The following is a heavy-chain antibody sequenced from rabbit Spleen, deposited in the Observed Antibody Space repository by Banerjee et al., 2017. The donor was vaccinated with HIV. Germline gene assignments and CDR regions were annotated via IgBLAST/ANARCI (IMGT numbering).Heavy chain of an antibody. CDR3: VRDQAGDADYGPYYLNL. V-gene: IGHV1S45*01. J-gene: IGHJ4*01. D-gene: IGHD2-1*01. Sequence: QQRLVESGGGLVKPEGSLTLTCTTSGFSFSSGYCMGWVRQAPGKGLEWIGCIGVGLGGANYASWAKGRFTHSRTSSTTVTLQMTSLTAADTATYFCVRDQAGDADYGPYYLNLWGQGTLVTVS. CDR2: IGVGLGGA. CDR1: GFSFSSGYC.